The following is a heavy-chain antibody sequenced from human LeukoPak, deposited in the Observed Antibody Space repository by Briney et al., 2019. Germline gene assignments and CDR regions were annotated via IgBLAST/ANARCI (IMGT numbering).Heavy chain of an antibody. CDR1: GFSFITYN. Sequence: GGSLRLSCAASGFSFITYNMNWVRQAPGKGLEWVSSISSSSSYIYYADSVKGRFTISRDNAKNSLYLQMNSLRAEDTAVYYCARTRPAPLAFDIWGQGTMVTVSS. CDR3: ARTRPAPLAFDI. CDR2: ISSSSSYI. V-gene: IGHV3-21*01. D-gene: IGHD1-14*01. J-gene: IGHJ3*02.